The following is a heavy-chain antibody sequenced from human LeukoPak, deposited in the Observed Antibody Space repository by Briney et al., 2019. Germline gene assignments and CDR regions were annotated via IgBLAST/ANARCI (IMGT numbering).Heavy chain of an antibody. CDR3: ARDYYDSSGYNDY. Sequence: GGSLRLSCAASGFTFSDCYMSWIRQAPGKGLEWVSYISSSGSTIYYADSVRGRFTISRDNAKNSLYLQMNSLRAEDTAVYYCARDYYDSSGYNDYWGQGTLVTVSS. CDR2: ISSSGSTI. V-gene: IGHV3-11*01. D-gene: IGHD3-22*01. J-gene: IGHJ4*02. CDR1: GFTFSDCY.